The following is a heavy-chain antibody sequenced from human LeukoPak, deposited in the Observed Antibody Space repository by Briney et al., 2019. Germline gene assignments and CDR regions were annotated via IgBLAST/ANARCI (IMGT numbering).Heavy chain of an antibody. D-gene: IGHD3-22*01. CDR3: AKVVYYFDTTYFDD. V-gene: IGHV3-23*01. CDR1: GFTFSSYD. J-gene: IGHJ4*02. Sequence: GGSLRLSCAASGFTFSSYDMSWVRQAPGRGLEWASAISGSGGTTFYADSVEGRFTISRDNSKNTLYLQMYSLRAEDTAVYYCAKVVYYFDTTYFDDWGQGTLVTVSP. CDR2: ISGSGGTT.